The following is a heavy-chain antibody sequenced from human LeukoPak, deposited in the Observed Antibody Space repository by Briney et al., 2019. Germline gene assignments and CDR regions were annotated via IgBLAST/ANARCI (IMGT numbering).Heavy chain of an antibody. CDR1: GFTFSSYG. V-gene: IGHV3-30*18. CDR3: AKDRGYSYGSGFVP. Sequence: GGSLRLSCAASGFTFSSYGMHWVRQAPGKGLEWVAVISYDGSNKYYADSVKGRFTISRDNSRNTLYLQMNSLRAEDTAVYYCAKDRGYSYGSGFVPWGQGTLVTVSS. J-gene: IGHJ5*02. D-gene: IGHD5-18*01. CDR2: ISYDGSNK.